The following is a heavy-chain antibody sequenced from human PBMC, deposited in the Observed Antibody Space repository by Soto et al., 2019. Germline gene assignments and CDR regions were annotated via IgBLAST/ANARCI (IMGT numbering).Heavy chain of an antibody. V-gene: IGHV4-39*02. CDR3: ARLVVVAPVANA. J-gene: IGHJ5*02. CDR1: GFTFSSYAMH. CDR2: IFYTGTT. D-gene: IGHD2-2*01. Sequence: SGGSLRLSCAASGFTFSSYAMHWVRQPPGKGLEWVGGIFYTGTTYYSPSLKDRVTISVDTSKNSFSLNLTSVTAADTAVYFCARLVVVAPVANAWGQGTLVTVSS.